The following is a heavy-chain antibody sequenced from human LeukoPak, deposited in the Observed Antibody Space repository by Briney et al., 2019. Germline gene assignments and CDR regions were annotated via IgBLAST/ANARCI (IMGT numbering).Heavy chain of an antibody. CDR2: IYTSGST. D-gene: IGHD3-16*02. J-gene: IGHJ4*02. CDR1: GGSLSSYY. V-gene: IGHV4-4*07. CDR3: ARHKGMITFGGVIVNGGFDY. Sequence: SETLSLTCTVSGGSLSSYYWSWIRQPAGKGLEWIGRIYTSGSTNYNPSLKSRVTMSVDTSKNQVSLKVASVTAADTAVYYCARHKGMITFGGVIVNGGFDYWGQRTLVTVSS.